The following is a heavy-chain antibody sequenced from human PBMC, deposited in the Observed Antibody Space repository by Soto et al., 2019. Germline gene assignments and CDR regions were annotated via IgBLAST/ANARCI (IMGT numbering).Heavy chain of an antibody. V-gene: IGHV4-59*01. J-gene: IGHJ6*02. Sequence: SETLSLTCTVSGGSISSYYWSRIRQPPGKGLEWIGYIYYSGSTNYNPSLKSRVTISVDTSKNQFSLKLSSVTAADTAVYYCARLAMVRGVDYYYYGMDVWGQGTTVTVSS. CDR1: GGSISSYY. CDR2: IYYSGST. D-gene: IGHD3-10*01. CDR3: ARLAMVRGVDYYYYGMDV.